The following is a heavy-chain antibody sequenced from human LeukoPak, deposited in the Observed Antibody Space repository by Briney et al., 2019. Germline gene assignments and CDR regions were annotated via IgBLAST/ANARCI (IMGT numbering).Heavy chain of an antibody. J-gene: IGHJ6*02. CDR2: IRNKANSYAT. V-gene: IGHV3-73*01. CDR1: GFTFSGSS. CDR3: TRFDRGQDYYYGMHV. Sequence: SGGSLRLSCAASGFTFSGSSMHWVRQASGKGLEWVGRIRNKANSYATAYAASVKGRFTISRDDSKNTAYLQMNSLKTEDTAVYYCTRFDRGQDYYYGMHVWGQGTTVTVSS. D-gene: IGHD3-9*01.